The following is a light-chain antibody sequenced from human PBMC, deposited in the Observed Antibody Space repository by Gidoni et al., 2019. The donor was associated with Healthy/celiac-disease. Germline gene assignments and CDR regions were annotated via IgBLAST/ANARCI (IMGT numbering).Light chain of an antibody. CDR2: GAS. CDR3: QQYGSSPKT. Sequence: DIVLTQSPGTLSLSPRERATLSCRASQSVSSSYLAWYQQKPGQAPRLLIYGASSRATGIPDRFSGSGSGTDFTLTISRLEPEDFAVYYCQQYGSSPKTFGQGTRLEIK. J-gene: IGKJ5*01. CDR1: QSVSSSY. V-gene: IGKV3-20*01.